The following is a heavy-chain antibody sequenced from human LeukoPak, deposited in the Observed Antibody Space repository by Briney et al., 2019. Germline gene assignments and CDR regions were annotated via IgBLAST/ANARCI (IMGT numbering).Heavy chain of an antibody. J-gene: IGHJ6*02. D-gene: IGHD3-22*01. CDR2: IIPIFGTA. CDR3: ARDYSSGFGMDV. CDR1: GCTVSSYD. V-gene: IGHV1-69*13. Sequence: SVTVSCKATGCTVSSYDISRVRQATGQWLEWMGGIIPIFGTANYAQKFQGRVTITADESTSTAHMELSSLRSEDTAVYYCARDYSSGFGMDVWGQGTTVTVSS.